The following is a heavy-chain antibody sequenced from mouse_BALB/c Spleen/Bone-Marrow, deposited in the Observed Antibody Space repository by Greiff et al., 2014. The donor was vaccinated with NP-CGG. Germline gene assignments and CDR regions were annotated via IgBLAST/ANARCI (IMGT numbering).Heavy chain of an antibody. CDR3: ARPYDFGAWFAY. Sequence: EVQLVESGGDLVKPGGSLKLSCAASGFTFSSYGMSWVRQTPDKRLEWVATISSGGSYTYYPDSVKGRFTISRDSAKNTLYLQMSSLKSEDTAMYYCARPYDFGAWFAYWGQGTLVTVSA. J-gene: IGHJ3*01. D-gene: IGHD2-4*01. CDR2: ISSGGSYT. CDR1: GFTFSSYG. V-gene: IGHV5-6*01.